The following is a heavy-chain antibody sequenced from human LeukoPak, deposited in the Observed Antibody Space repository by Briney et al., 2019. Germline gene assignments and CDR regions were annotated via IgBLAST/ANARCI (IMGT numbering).Heavy chain of an antibody. V-gene: IGHV3-48*01. CDR2: ISSDSGTI. CDR3: ARDKLGIDY. D-gene: IGHD7-27*01. CDR1: GFIFSSYA. J-gene: IGHJ4*02. Sequence: GGSLRLSCAASGFIFSSYAMNWVRQAPGKGLEWISYISSDSGTIYYADSMKGRFTIPRDNAKNSLYLQMNSLRAEDTAVYYCARDKLGIDYWGQGTLVTVSS.